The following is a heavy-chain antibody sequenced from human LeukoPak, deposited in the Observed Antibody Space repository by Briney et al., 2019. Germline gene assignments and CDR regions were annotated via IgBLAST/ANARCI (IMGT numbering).Heavy chain of an antibody. CDR3: ARGGYDSSGYYFSLLYDY. CDR1: GGSISSYY. Sequence: SETLSLTCTGSGGSISSYYWSWIRQPPGKGLEWIGYIYYSGSTNYNPSLKSRVTISVDTSKNQFSLKLSSVTAADTAVYYCARGGYDSSGYYFSLLYDYWGQGTLVTVSS. V-gene: IGHV4-59*01. J-gene: IGHJ4*02. CDR2: IYYSGST. D-gene: IGHD3-22*01.